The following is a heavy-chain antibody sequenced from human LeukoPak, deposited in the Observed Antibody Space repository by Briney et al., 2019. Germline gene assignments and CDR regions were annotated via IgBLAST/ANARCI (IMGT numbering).Heavy chain of an antibody. CDR3: AREGSGWYSDY. Sequence: KSSETLSLTCTVSGGSINNYYWSWIRQPAGKGLEWIGRIHTSGSTNCNPSLKSRVTMSVDTSKNQFSLKLSSVTAADTAVYYCAREGSGWYSDYWGQGTLVTVSS. CDR1: GGSINNYY. V-gene: IGHV4-4*07. CDR2: IHTSGST. J-gene: IGHJ4*02. D-gene: IGHD6-19*01.